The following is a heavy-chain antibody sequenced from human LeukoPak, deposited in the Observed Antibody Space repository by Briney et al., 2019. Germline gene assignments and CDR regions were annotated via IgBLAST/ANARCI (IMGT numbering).Heavy chain of an antibody. J-gene: IGHJ4*02. CDR2: VSYDGSIN. D-gene: IGHD2-2*02. V-gene: IGHV3-30-3*01. Sequence: PGGSLRLSCAASGFTFSSHAMHWVRQAPGKGLEWVAFVSYDGSINSYADFVKGRFTISRDNSKNTLYLQMNTLRRVDTAVYFCARDLSRTYTVDYWGQGTLVTVSS. CDR1: GFTFSSHA. CDR3: ARDLSRTYTVDY.